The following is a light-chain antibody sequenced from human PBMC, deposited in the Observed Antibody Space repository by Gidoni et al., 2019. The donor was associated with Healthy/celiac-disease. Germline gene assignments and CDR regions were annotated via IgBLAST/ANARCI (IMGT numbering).Light chain of an antibody. CDR1: QSVSSY. V-gene: IGKV3-11*01. Sequence: EIVLTQSPATLSLSPGESATLSCRASQSVSSYLALYQQKPGKAPRLLIYDASNRATGIPARFSGSGSGTDFTLTISRLEPEDFAVYYCQQRSNWPLLTFGGGTKVEIK. CDR3: QQRSNWPLLT. J-gene: IGKJ4*01. CDR2: DAS.